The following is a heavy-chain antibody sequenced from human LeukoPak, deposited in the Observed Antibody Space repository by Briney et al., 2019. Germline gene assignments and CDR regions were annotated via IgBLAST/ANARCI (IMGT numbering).Heavy chain of an antibody. CDR2: ITSTGTTT. CDR1: GYNLNTYH. J-gene: IGHJ4*02. V-gene: IGHV1-46*02. D-gene: IGHD3-16*01. CDR3: ATEYVRTHYFDW. Sequence: ASVKVSCKASGYNLNTYHMHWVRQAPGQGLEWMGIITSTGTTTICAQKFQGRVTMTRDTSTSTVYMDLSSLRSDDTAVYYCATEYVRTHYFDWWGQGTLVTVSS.